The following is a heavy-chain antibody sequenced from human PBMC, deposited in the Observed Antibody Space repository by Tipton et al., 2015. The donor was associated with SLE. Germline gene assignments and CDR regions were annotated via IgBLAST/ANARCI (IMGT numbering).Heavy chain of an antibody. V-gene: IGHV4-59*08. J-gene: IGHJ4*02. D-gene: IGHD6-19*01. CDR2: IYYSGST. CDR3: ARGPEQWLVNPHYFDY. CDR1: GGSISSHY. Sequence: TLSLTCTVSGGSISSHYWSWIRQPPGKVLEWIGDIYYSGSTNYNPSLKSRVTISVDTSKNQFSLKLSSVTAADTAVYYCARGPEQWLVNPHYFDYWGQGTLVTVAS.